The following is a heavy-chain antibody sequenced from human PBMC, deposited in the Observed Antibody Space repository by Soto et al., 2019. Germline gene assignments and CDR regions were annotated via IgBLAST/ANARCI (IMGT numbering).Heavy chain of an antibody. CDR1: GGSFSGYY. J-gene: IGHJ3*02. Sequence: QVQLQQWGAGLLKPSETLSLTCAVYGGSFSGYYWSWIRQPPGKGLEWIGEINHSGSTNYNPSLKSRVTISVDTSKNQFSLKLSSVTAADTAVYYCARSKRITGTKRFAGSDAFDIWGQGTMVTVSS. D-gene: IGHD1-7*01. CDR2: INHSGST. V-gene: IGHV4-34*01. CDR3: ARSKRITGTKRFAGSDAFDI.